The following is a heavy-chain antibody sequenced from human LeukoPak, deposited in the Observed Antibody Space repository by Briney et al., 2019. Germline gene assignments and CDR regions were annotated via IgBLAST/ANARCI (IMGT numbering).Heavy chain of an antibody. J-gene: IGHJ4*02. CDR1: GGTFNSYT. D-gene: IGHD2-2*01. Sequence: SVKVSCKASGGTFNSYTISWVRQAPGQGLEWMGRIIPILGIANYAQKFQGRVTITADKSTSTAYMELSSLRSEDTAVYYCARVASGYCSSTSCYDYWGQGTLVTVSS. V-gene: IGHV1-69*02. CDR2: IIPILGIA. CDR3: ARVASGYCSSTSCYDY.